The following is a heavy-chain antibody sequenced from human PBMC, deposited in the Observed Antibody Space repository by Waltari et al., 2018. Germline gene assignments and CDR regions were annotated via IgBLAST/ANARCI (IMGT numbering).Heavy chain of an antibody. D-gene: IGHD3-22*01. Sequence: QVQLQESGPGLVKPSQTLSLTCTVSGGSISSGDYYWSWIRQPPGKGLEWIGYIYYSGSTYYNPSLKSRVTISVDTSKNQFSLKLSSVTAADTAVYYCARERYDSSGYYAYYYYYMDVWGKGTTVTVSS. CDR3: ARERYDSSGYYAYYYYYMDV. J-gene: IGHJ6*03. V-gene: IGHV4-30-4*08. CDR1: GGSISSGDYY. CDR2: IYYSGST.